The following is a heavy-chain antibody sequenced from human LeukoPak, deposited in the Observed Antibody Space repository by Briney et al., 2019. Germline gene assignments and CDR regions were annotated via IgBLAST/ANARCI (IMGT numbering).Heavy chain of an antibody. D-gene: IGHD2-2*01. CDR2: IIPIFGTA. Sequence: SVTLSCNASGGTFSSYAISWVRQAPGQGLEWMGGIIPIFGTANYAQTSQSRVTITTDESTSTAYIGLSSLRSEDTAVCYCARVILDCSSTSCFTGTPGYYYYYMDVWGKGTTVTVSS. CDR3: ARVILDCSSTSCFTGTPGYYYYYMDV. CDR1: GGTFSSYA. V-gene: IGHV1-69*05. J-gene: IGHJ6*03.